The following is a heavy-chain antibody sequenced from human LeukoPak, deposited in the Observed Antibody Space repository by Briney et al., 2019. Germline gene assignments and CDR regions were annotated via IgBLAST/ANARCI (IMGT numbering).Heavy chain of an antibody. CDR1: GYTFTNYY. Sequence: ASVKVSCKASGYTFTNYYMHWARQAPGQGLEWMGLINPTGTGTNYAQKFRGRVTLTRDTSTTTVYMELSSLRSEDTAVYCCAREESGGYFDYWGQGTLVTVSS. J-gene: IGHJ4*02. CDR2: INPTGTGT. CDR3: AREESGGYFDY. D-gene: IGHD2-8*02. V-gene: IGHV1-46*01.